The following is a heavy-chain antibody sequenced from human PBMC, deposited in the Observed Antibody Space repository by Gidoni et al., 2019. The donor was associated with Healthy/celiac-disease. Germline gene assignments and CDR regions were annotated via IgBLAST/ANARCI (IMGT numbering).Heavy chain of an antibody. CDR3: AKGRRITIFGVVTDFDY. V-gene: IGHV3-23*01. J-gene: IGHJ4*02. CDR2: ISGSGGST. D-gene: IGHD3-3*01. CDR1: GFTFSSYA. Sequence: EVQLLESGGGLVQPGGSLRLSCAASGFTFSSYAMGWVRQAPGKGLGWVSAISGSGGSTYYADSVKGRFTISRDNSKNTLYLQMNSLRAEDTAVYYCAKGRRITIFGVVTDFDYWGQGTLVTVSS.